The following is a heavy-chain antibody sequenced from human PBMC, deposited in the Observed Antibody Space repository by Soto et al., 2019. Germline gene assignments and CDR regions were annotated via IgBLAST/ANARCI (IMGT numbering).Heavy chain of an antibody. V-gene: IGHV2-70*11. Sequence: SRLTLVNPPQILTLTSTCSGFSLSTSGMCVSWNRQPPGKALEWLARIDWYDDKYYRTSLKTRLTISKDTSKNQVVLTMTNRAPVATATYYCARAGVDGGYYYGMDVWGQGSTVTVSS. CDR1: GFSLSTSGMC. D-gene: IGHD5-12*01. J-gene: IGHJ6*01. CDR2: IDWYDDK. CDR3: ARAGVDGGYYYGMDV.